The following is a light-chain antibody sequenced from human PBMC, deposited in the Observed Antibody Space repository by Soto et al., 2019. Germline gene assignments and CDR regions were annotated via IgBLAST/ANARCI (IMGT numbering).Light chain of an antibody. J-gene: IGLJ3*02. CDR2: DVT. CDR1: SSDVGGYNY. CDR3: CSYAGSYTPWV. V-gene: IGLV2-11*01. Sequence: QSALTQPRSVSGSPGQSVTISCTGTSSDVGGYNYVSWYQQHPGKAPQLMIYDVTTRPSGVPDRFSGSKSVNTASLTISGLQAEDEADYYCCSYAGSYTPWVFGGGTQLTVL.